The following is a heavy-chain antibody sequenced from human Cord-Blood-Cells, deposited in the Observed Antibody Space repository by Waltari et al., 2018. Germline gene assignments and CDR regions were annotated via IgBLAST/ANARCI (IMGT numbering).Heavy chain of an antibody. J-gene: IGHJ6*02. CDR3: AGSYCSSTSCYTGDGMDV. V-gene: IGHV4-34*01. D-gene: IGHD2-2*02. CDR2: INHSGST. CDR1: GGSFSGYY. Sequence: QVQLQQWGAGLLKPSETLSLTCAVYGGSFSGYYWSWIRQPPGKGREWIGEINHSGSTNYNPSLKSRVTISVDTSKNQFSLKLSSVTAADTAVYYCAGSYCSSTSCYTGDGMDVWGQGTTVTVSS.